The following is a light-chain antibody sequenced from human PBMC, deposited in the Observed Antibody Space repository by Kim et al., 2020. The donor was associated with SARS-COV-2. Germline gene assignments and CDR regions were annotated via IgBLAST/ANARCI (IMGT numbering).Light chain of an antibody. CDR1: QSVSNS. J-gene: IGKJ2*03. CDR3: QQRTNWRYS. CDR2: DAS. V-gene: IGKV3-11*01. Sequence: SVAPGEKAALSFRASQSVSNSVAWYQQKPGQAPRLLIFDASNRATDIPARFSGSGSGTDFTLTISSLEPEDFAVYFCQQRTNWRYSFGQGTKLEI.